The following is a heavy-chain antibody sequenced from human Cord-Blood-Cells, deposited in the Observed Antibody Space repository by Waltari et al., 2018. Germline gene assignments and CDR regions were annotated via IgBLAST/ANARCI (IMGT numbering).Heavy chain of an antibody. V-gene: IGHV1-24*01. CDR2: VDPEDGET. CDR1: GYTLTELS. CDR3: ATEVRHYYGSGSYLYNWFDP. J-gene: IGHJ5*02. D-gene: IGHD3-10*01. Sequence: QVQLVQSGAEVKKPGASVKVSCKVSGYTLTELSLHWVRQAPGKGLEWMGGVDPEDGETIYAQKFQGRVTMTEDTSTDTAYMELSSLRSEDTAVYYCATEVRHYYGSGSYLYNWFDPWGQGTLVTVSS.